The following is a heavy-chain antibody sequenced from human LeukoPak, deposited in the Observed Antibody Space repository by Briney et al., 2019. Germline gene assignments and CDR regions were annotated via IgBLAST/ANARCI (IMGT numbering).Heavy chain of an antibody. J-gene: IGHJ4*02. V-gene: IGHV4-34*01. CDR3: ARDTPLDMSSSGKFDY. Sequence: SETLSLTCAVYGGSFSGYYWSWIRQPPGKGLEWIGEINHSGSTNYNPSLKSRVTISVDTSKNQFSLKLSSVTAADTAVYYCARDTPLDMSSSGKFDYWGQGTLVTVSS. CDR2: INHSGST. D-gene: IGHD6-6*01. CDR1: GGSFSGYY.